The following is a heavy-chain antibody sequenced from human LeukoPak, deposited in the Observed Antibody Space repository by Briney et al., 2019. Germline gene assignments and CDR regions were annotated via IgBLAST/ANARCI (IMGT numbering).Heavy chain of an antibody. V-gene: IGHV4-4*07. CDR2: IYTSGST. Sequence: SETLSLTCTVSGGSISSYYWSWIRQPAGKGLEWIGRIYTSGSTNYNPSLKSRVTMSVDTSKNQFSLKLSSVTAADTAVYYCARTTEAHSWRTRYYDYYMDVWGKGTTVTVSS. D-gene: IGHD6-13*01. J-gene: IGHJ6*03. CDR1: GGSISSYY. CDR3: ARTTEAHSWRTRYYDYYMDV.